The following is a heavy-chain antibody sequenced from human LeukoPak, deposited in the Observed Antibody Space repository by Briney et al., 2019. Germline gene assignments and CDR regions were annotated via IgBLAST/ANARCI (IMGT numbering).Heavy chain of an antibody. Sequence: GGSLRLSCAASGFTFSSFWMHWVRQAPGKGLVWVSHINTDGSTTSHADSVKGRFTISRDNPKNTLYLEMNNLRAEDTALYYCAKARYTAGWYTFDYWGQGTQVTVSS. CDR2: INTDGSTT. CDR3: AKARYTAGWYTFDY. V-gene: IGHV3-74*01. D-gene: IGHD6-19*01. J-gene: IGHJ4*02. CDR1: GFTFSSFW.